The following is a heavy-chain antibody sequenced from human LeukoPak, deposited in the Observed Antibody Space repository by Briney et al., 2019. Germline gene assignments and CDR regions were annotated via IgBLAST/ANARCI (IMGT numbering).Heavy chain of an antibody. Sequence: GGSLRLSCEASGYMFSVYNMIWLRQAPGTGLEWVSSIGSRITDIYYADSVRGRFTISRDNARNSLFLQMNSLRAEDTAVYYCARGIQPRRLYYYYMDVWGKGTTVTVSS. J-gene: IGHJ6*03. V-gene: IGHV3-21*01. CDR3: ARGIQPRRLYYYYMDV. D-gene: IGHD1-14*01. CDR1: GYMFSVYN. CDR2: IGSRITDI.